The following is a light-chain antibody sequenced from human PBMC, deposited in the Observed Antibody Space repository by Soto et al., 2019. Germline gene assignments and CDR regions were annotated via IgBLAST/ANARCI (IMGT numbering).Light chain of an antibody. CDR3: QECNSYWT. V-gene: IGKV1-5*03. CDR2: KAS. CDR1: QTIINC. Sequence: DIEMSQSPSTLSASVGDRGTITCRASQTIINCLGWLQQKPGKAPKLLIYKASTLQSGVPSRFSGSVTGKEVTVSISSLQPDDVATYYCQECNSYWTFGQGTKVEMK. J-gene: IGKJ1*01.